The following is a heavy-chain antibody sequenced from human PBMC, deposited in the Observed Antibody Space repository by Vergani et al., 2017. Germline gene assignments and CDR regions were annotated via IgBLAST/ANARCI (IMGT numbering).Heavy chain of an antibody. Sequence: QVQLVQSGAEVKKPGSSVKVSCKASGGTFSSYAISWVRQAPGQGLEWMGGIIPIFGTANYAQKFQGRVTITADESTSTAYMELSSLRSDETAVYYCATDRTIVRGVINRGDAFDIWGQGTMVTVSS. CDR1: GGTFSSYA. J-gene: IGHJ3*02. CDR3: ATDRTIVRGVINRGDAFDI. D-gene: IGHD3-10*01. CDR2: IIPIFGTA. V-gene: IGHV1-69*01.